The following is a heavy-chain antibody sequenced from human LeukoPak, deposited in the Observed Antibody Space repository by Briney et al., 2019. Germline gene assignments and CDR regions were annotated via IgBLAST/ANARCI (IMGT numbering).Heavy chain of an antibody. CDR3: ARVQPTQYCGGDCFTDAFDI. V-gene: IGHV3-21*01. Sequence: GGSLRLSCAASGFTFSSYSMNWVRQAPGKGLEWVSSISSTSIYKYYADSVKGRFTISRDNAKNSLYLQMNSLRAEDTAVYYCARVQPTQYCGGDCFTDAFDIWGQGTMVTVSS. D-gene: IGHD2-21*02. J-gene: IGHJ3*02. CDR1: GFTFSSYS. CDR2: ISSTSIYK.